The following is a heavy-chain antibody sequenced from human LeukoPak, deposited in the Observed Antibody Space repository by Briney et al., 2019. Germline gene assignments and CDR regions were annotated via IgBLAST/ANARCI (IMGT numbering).Heavy chain of an antibody. J-gene: IGHJ4*02. CDR2: IYSGGST. V-gene: IGHV3-53*04. D-gene: IGHD1-26*01. Sequence: TGGSLRLSCAASGFTVSSNYMSWVRQAPGKGLEGVSVIYSGGSTYYADSVKGRFTISRHNSKNTLYLQMNSLRAEDTAVYYCARVGATSFDYWGQGTLVTVSS. CDR1: GFTVSSNY. CDR3: ARVGATSFDY.